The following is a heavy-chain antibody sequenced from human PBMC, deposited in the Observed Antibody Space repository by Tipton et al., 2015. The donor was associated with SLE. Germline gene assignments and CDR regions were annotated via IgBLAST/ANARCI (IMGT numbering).Heavy chain of an antibody. CDR2: IYYSGST. V-gene: IGHV4-59*08. CDR3: ARVGGYMDV. CDR1: GGSISSYY. D-gene: IGHD3-16*01. Sequence: TLSLTCTVSGGSISSYYWSWIRQPPGEGLEWIGYIYYSGSTNYNPSLKSRVTISVDTSKNQFSLKLSSVTAADTAVYYCARVGGYMDVWGKGTTVTVSS. J-gene: IGHJ6*03.